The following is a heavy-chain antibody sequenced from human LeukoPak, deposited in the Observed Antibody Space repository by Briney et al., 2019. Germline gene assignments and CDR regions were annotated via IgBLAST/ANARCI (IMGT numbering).Heavy chain of an antibody. CDR1: RFTFSSYS. V-gene: IGHV3-21*01. Sequence: TGGSLRLSCAASRFTFSSYSLNWVRQAPRKGLAWVSSISRSSAYIYYSDSLKGRFPISRDNASNSLYLQMNSLRAEDTAVYYCVRVAYCGGDCPDYYYYGMDVWGQGTTVTVSS. D-gene: IGHD2-21*02. CDR2: ISRSSAYI. J-gene: IGHJ6*02. CDR3: VRVAYCGGDCPDYYYYGMDV.